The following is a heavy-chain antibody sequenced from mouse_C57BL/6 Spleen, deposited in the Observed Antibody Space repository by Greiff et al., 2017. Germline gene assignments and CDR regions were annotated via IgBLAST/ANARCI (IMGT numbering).Heavy chain of an antibody. J-gene: IGHJ4*01. CDR1: GYTFTDYY. CDR2: IYPGSGNT. CDR3: ARMYYGSRYYYAMDY. V-gene: IGHV1-76*01. D-gene: IGHD1-1*01. Sequence: QVQLQQSGAELVRPGASVKLSCKASGYTFTDYYINWVKQRPGQGLEWIARIYPGSGNTYYNEKFKGKATLTAEKSSSTAYMQLSSLTSEDSAVYFRARMYYGSRYYYAMDYWGQGTSVTVSS.